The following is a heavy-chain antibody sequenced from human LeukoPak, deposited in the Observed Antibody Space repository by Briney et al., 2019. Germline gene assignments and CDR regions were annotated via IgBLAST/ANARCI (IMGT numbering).Heavy chain of an antibody. CDR1: GFNVSYYS. Sequence: GGSLRLSCAASGFNVSYYSMNWVRQAPGKGLEWVSYISFSNSTLYYADSVRGRFTISRDNAKNSLSLQMNCLRAEDTAVYYCAGGGATSFDYWGQGILVTVSS. V-gene: IGHV3-48*04. CDR3: AGGGATSFDY. CDR2: ISFSNSTL. J-gene: IGHJ4*02. D-gene: IGHD5-12*01.